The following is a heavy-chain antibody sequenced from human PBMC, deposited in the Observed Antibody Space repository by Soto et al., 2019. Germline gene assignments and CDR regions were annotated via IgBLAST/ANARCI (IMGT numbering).Heavy chain of an antibody. Sequence: GASVKVSCKASGFTFTSSAVQWVRQARGQRLEWIGWIVVGSGNTNYAQKFQERVTITRDMSTSTAYMELSSLRSEDTAVYYCAAQGSGSWLGAYYYYGMDVWGQGTTVTVS. D-gene: IGHD1-26*01. V-gene: IGHV1-58*01. CDR1: GFTFTSSA. J-gene: IGHJ6*02. CDR2: IVVGSGNT. CDR3: AAQGSGSWLGAYYYYGMDV.